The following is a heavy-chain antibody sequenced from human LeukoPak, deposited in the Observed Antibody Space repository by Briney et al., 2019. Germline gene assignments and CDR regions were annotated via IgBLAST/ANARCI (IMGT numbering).Heavy chain of an antibody. J-gene: IGHJ4*02. CDR2: IYYSGST. D-gene: IGHD3-3*01. CDR3: ARVTSMGTYDFWSGYGGYFDY. V-gene: IGHV4-59*01. CDR1: GGSISSYY. Sequence: PSETLSLTCTVSGGSISSYYWSWIRQPPGKGLEWIGHIYYSGSTNYNPSLKSRVTISVDTSKNQFSLKLSSVTAADTAVYYCARVTSMGTYDFWSGYGGYFDYWGQGTLVTVSS.